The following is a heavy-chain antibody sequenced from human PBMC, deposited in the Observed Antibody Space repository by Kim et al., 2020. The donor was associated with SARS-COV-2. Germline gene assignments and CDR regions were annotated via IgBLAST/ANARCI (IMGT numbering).Heavy chain of an antibody. J-gene: IGHJ5*02. CDR3: AREEPYGSGSFFGT. D-gene: IGHD3-10*01. Sequence: NPSLQTRVTISVDPSKTQFSLKLRSVTAADTAVYYCAREEPYGSGSFFGTWGQGTLVTVSS. V-gene: IGHV4-59*01.